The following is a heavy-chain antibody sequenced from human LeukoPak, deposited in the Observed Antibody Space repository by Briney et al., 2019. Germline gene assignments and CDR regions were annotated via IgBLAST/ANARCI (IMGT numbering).Heavy chain of an antibody. CDR2: IYHSGST. CDR3: ARVGEEMANFDY. CDR1: GYSIISGYY. V-gene: IGHV4-38-2*02. J-gene: IGHJ4*02. Sequence: SETLSLTCTVSGYSIISGYYWGWIRQPPGKGLEWIGSIYHSGSTYYNPSLKSRVTISVDTSKNQFSLKLSSVTAADTAVHYCARVGEEMANFDYWGQGTLVTVSS. D-gene: IGHD5-24*01.